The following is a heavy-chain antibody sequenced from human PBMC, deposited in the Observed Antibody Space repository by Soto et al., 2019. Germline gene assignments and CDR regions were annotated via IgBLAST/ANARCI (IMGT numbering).Heavy chain of an antibody. D-gene: IGHD6-13*01. CDR2: IYTGHHT. J-gene: IGHJ4*02. V-gene: IGHV3-53*02. CDR1: GFTVSSNY. CDR3: AAAIAGSFDY. Sequence: EVQLVETGGGLIQPGGSLRLSCAASGFTVSSNYMSWVRQAPGKGLEWVSIIYTGHHTNYADSVRGRFTIPRDNSKNTLHLQMTSLRAENTAVYYFAAAIAGSFDYLGQGALVTVSS.